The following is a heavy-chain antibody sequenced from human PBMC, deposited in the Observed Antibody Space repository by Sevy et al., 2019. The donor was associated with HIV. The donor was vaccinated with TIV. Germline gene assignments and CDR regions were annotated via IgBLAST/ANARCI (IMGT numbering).Heavy chain of an antibody. CDR2: IIPIFGTA. V-gene: IGHV1-69*13. J-gene: IGHJ4*02. CDR3: ARGEPIAAATRKYYFDY. CDR1: GGTFSSYA. D-gene: IGHD6-13*01. Sequence: ASVKVSCKASGGTFSSYAISWVRQAPGQGLEWMGGIIPIFGTANYAQKFQGRVTITADESTSTAYMELSSLRSEDTAVYYCARGEPIAAATRKYYFDYWGQGTLVTVSS.